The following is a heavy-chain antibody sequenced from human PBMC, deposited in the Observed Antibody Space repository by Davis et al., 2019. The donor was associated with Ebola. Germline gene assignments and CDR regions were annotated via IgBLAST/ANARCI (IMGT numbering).Heavy chain of an antibody. V-gene: IGHV4-34*01. J-gene: IGHJ4*02. D-gene: IGHD4-23*01. Sequence: SDTLSLTCAVYGGSFSGYYWSWIRQPPGKGLEWIGEINHSGSTNYNPSLKSRVTISVDTSKNQFSLKLSSVTAADTAVYYCARRADPLITTVVTDFDYWGQGTLVTVSS. CDR1: GGSFSGYY. CDR3: ARRADPLITTVVTDFDY. CDR2: INHSGST.